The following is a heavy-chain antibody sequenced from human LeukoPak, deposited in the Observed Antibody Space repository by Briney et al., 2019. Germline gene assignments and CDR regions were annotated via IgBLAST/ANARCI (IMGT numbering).Heavy chain of an antibody. CDR1: GFTFSSYA. CDR3: AREGAAAPGSSGYYLLY. D-gene: IGHD3-22*01. V-gene: IGHV3-30-3*01. Sequence: GRSLRLSCAASGFTFSSYAMHWVRQAPGKGLEWVAVISYDGSNKYYADSVKGRFTISRDNSKNTLYLQMNSLRAEDTAVYYCAREGAAAPGSSGYYLLYWGQGTWSPSPQ. CDR2: ISYDGSNK. J-gene: IGHJ4*02.